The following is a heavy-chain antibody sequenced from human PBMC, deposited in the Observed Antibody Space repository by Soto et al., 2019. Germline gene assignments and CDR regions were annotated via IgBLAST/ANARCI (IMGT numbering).Heavy chain of an antibody. CDR3: VKGSDVARQELDY. CDR2: ISGSGGST. CDR1: GFTFSSYA. Sequence: GGSLRLSCAASGFTFSSYAMSWVRQAPGKGLKWVSAISGSGGSTYYADSVKGRFTISRDNSKNTLYLQMNSLRAEDTAVYYCVKGSDVARQELDYWGQGTLVTVSS. J-gene: IGHJ4*02. D-gene: IGHD3-3*01. V-gene: IGHV3-23*01.